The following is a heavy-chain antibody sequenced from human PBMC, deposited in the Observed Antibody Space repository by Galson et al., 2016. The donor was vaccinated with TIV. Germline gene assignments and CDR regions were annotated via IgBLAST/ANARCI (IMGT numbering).Heavy chain of an antibody. V-gene: IGHV3-48*03. D-gene: IGHD3-10*01. J-gene: IGHJ2*01. CDR3: AKDSGSYFSYWYFDL. Sequence: SLRLSCAASGFTFSSYEMNWVRQAPGKGLEWVSYIIESGRSTYYADSVKGRFSISRDNAKNSLYLQMSSLRAEDTAVYYCAKDSGSYFSYWYFDLWGRGTLVTVSS. CDR2: IIESGRST. CDR1: GFTFSSYE.